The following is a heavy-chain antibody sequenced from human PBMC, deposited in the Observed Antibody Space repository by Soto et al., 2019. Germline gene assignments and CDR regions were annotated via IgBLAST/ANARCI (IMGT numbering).Heavy chain of an antibody. CDR2: ISGSGGST. V-gene: IGHV3-23*01. J-gene: IGHJ4*02. Sequence: EVQLLESGGGLVQPGGSLRLSCAASGFTFSSYAMSWVRQAPGKGLEWVSAISGSGGSTYYSDSVKGRFTISRDNSKNTLYLQMNSLRAEDTAVYYCAKDRVAAEYFDYWGQGTLVTVSS. D-gene: IGHD6-13*01. CDR3: AKDRVAAEYFDY. CDR1: GFTFSSYA.